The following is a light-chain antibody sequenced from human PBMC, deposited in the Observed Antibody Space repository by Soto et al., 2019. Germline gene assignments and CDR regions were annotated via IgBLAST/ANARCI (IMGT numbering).Light chain of an antibody. CDR1: QSVSSN. CDR2: GAS. CDR3: QKYNNWPPYT. J-gene: IGKJ2*01. Sequence: EIVMTQSPATLSVSPGERATLSCRASQSVSSNLAWYQQKPGQPPRLLIYGASTRATGIPARFSGSGSGTDFPHTISSLQSEDFAVYYCQKYNNWPPYTFGQGTKLEIK. V-gene: IGKV3-15*01.